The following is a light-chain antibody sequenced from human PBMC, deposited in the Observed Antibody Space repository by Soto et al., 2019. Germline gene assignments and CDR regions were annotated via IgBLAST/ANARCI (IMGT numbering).Light chain of an antibody. V-gene: IGKV3D-15*01. J-gene: IGKJ2*01. CDR3: QQYDNWPPYT. CDR2: DAS. Sequence: EIVLTQSPATLSLSPGERATLSCRASQSVRRYLAWYQQKPGQAPRLLIYDASTRATGIPARFSGSGSGTEFTLTISSLQSEDVAVYYCQQYDNWPPYTFGQGTKV. CDR1: QSVRRY.